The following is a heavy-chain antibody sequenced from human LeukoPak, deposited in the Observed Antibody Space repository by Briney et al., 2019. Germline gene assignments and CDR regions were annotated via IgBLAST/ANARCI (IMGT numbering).Heavy chain of an antibody. CDR3: ARDRLYDDYVPLYGMNV. J-gene: IGHJ6*02. V-gene: IGHV3-21*01. Sequence: GGSLRLSCAASGFTFSSYSMSWVRQAPGKGLEWVSSISSSSSYIYYADSVRGRFTISRDNAKNSLYLQMNSLRAEDTAVYYCARDRLYDDYVPLYGMNVWGQGTTVTVSS. CDR1: GFTFSSYS. CDR2: ISSSSSYI. D-gene: IGHD4-17*01.